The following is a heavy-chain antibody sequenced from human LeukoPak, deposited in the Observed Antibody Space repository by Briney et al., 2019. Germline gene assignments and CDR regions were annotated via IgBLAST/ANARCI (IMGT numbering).Heavy chain of an antibody. CDR3: AKGKETSDWYNFDY. D-gene: IGHD6-19*01. CDR2: IGSDGST. Sequence: GSLRLSCAASGFPFSNYAMSWVRQAPGKGLDWVSAIGSDGSTYYADSVKGRFTISRDNSKNTLYLQMNSLRGEDTAVYHCAKGKETSDWYNFDYWGQGTLVTVSS. V-gene: IGHV3-23*01. CDR1: GFPFSNYA. J-gene: IGHJ4*02.